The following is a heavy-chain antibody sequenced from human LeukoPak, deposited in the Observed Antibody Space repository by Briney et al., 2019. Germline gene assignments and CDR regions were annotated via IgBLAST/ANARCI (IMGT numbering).Heavy chain of an antibody. Sequence: SQTLSLTCTVSGGSISSGSYYWSWIRQPAGKGLEWIGRIYTSGSTNYNPSLKSRVTISVDTSKNQFSLKLSSVTAADTAVYYCARDRHGDFHYCGQGTLVTVSS. CDR1: GGSISSGSYY. CDR3: ARDRHGDFHY. J-gene: IGHJ4*02. CDR2: IYTSGST. D-gene: IGHD4-17*01. V-gene: IGHV4-61*02.